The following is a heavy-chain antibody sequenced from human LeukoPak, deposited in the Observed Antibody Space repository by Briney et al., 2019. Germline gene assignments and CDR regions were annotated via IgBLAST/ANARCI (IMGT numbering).Heavy chain of an antibody. J-gene: IGHJ4*02. CDR1: GFTFSSYA. Sequence: PGGSLRLSCAASGFTFSSYAMSWVRQAPGKGLEWVSAISGSGGSTYYADSVKGRFTISRDNSKNTLYLQMNSLRAEDTAVYYWAKVPPREYSSSGDYWGQGTLVTVSS. D-gene: IGHD6-6*01. V-gene: IGHV3-23*01. CDR2: ISGSGGST. CDR3: AKVPPREYSSSGDY.